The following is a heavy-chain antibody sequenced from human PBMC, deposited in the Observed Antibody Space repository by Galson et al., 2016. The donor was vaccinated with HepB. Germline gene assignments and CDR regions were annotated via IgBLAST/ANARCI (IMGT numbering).Heavy chain of an antibody. J-gene: IGHJ4*02. CDR2: IYYSGST. CDR3: ARAPLHDYYDSSGYYYGACDI. V-gene: IGHV4-59*01. CDR1: GGSISSYY. D-gene: IGHD3-22*01. Sequence: SETLSLTCIVSGGSISSYYWSWIRQPPGKGLEWIGYIYYSGSTNHNPSLKSRVTISVDTSKNQFSLKLSSVTAADTAVYYCARAPLHDYYDSSGYYYGACDIWGLGTLVTVSS.